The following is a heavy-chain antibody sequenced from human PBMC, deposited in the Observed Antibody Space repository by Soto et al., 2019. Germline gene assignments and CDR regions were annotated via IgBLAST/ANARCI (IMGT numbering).Heavy chain of an antibody. CDR3: ASLVVVAARNWFDP. D-gene: IGHD2-15*01. J-gene: IGHJ5*02. Sequence: SETLSLTCTVSGGSISSYYWSWIRQPPGKGLEWIGYIYYSGSTNYNPSLKSRVTISVDTSKNQFSLKLSSVTAADTAVYYCASLVVVAARNWFDPWGQGTLVTVS. CDR1: GGSISSYY. V-gene: IGHV4-59*08. CDR2: IYYSGST.